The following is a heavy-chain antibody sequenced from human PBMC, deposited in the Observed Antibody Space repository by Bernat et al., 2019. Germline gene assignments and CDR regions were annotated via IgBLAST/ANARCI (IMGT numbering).Heavy chain of an antibody. Sequence: QVQLQESGPGLVKPSETLSLTCTVSGGSISSYYWSWIRQPPGKGLEWIGYIYYSGSTNYNPSLKSRVTISVDTATNQFSLKLSSVTAEDTAVYYCARWPLGAGGDAFDFWGQGTMVTVSS. CDR2: IYYSGST. J-gene: IGHJ3*01. D-gene: IGHD3-10*01. CDR1: GGSISSYY. V-gene: IGHV4-59*01. CDR3: ARWPLGAGGDAFDF.